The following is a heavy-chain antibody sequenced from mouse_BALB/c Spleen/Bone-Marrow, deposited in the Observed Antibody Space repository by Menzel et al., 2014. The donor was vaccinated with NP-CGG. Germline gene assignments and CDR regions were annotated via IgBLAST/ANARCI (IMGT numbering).Heavy chain of an antibody. D-gene: IGHD4-1*01. J-gene: IGHJ2*01. Sequence: VQLQQSGPELVKPGASVKMSCKASGYTFTSYLIHWVKQKPGQGLEWIGYITPYNDDTKYNEKFKGKATLTSDKSSSTAYMELGSLTSEDSAVYYCARWGGTPYFDYWGQGTTLTVSS. V-gene: IGHV1-14*01. CDR2: ITPYNDDT. CDR1: GYTFTSYL. CDR3: ARWGGTPYFDY.